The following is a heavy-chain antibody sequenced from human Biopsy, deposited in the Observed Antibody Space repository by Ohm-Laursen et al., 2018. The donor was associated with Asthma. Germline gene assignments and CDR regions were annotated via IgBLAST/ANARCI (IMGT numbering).Heavy chain of an antibody. J-gene: IGHJ6*02. Sequence: ASVKVSCKTSGYTFTSYGISWVRQAPGQGLEWMGWISAYNGNTNYAQKFQGRVTITADESTSTAYMELSSLRSEDTAVYYCARDPHNSYLASLRTKFNYYYYGMDVWGQGTTVTVSS. D-gene: IGHD1-7*01. CDR2: ISAYNGNT. CDR3: ARDPHNSYLASLRTKFNYYYYGMDV. V-gene: IGHV1-18*04. CDR1: GYTFTSYG.